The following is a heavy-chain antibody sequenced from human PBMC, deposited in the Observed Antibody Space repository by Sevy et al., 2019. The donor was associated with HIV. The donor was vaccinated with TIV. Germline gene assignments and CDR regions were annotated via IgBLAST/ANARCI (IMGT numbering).Heavy chain of an antibody. CDR1: GFNFNIYS. CDR3: AREGCTRPHDY. V-gene: IGHV3-23*01. J-gene: IGHJ4*02. Sequence: GSLRLSCAVSGFNFNIYSMSWVRQAPGKGLEWVSTLSFGCGKINYADSVKGRFIISRDDSKNTLYLQMNSLRAEDTAVYFCAREGCTRPHDYWGQGILVTVSS. D-gene: IGHD2-8*01. CDR2: LSFGCGKI.